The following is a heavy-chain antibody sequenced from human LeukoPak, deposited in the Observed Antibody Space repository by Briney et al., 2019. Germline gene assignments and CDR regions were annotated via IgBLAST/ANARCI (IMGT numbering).Heavy chain of an antibody. Sequence: ASVNVSYKASGYTFTSYAMHWVRQAPGQRLEWMGWINAGNGNTKYSQEFQGRVTMTRDMSTSTVYMELSSLRSEDTAVYYCARDHDYVWGSYRYPQVFWFDPWGQGTLVTVSS. CDR1: GYTFTSYA. V-gene: IGHV1-3*03. CDR2: INAGNGNT. J-gene: IGHJ5*02. D-gene: IGHD3-16*02. CDR3: ARDHDYVWGSYRYPQVFWFDP.